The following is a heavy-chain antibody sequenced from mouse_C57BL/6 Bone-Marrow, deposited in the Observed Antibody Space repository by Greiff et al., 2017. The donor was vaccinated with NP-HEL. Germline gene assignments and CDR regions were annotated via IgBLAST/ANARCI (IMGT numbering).Heavy chain of an antibody. D-gene: IGHD2-4*01. J-gene: IGHJ1*03. CDR1: GYTFTTYP. CDR2: FHPYNDDT. V-gene: IGHV1-47*01. CDR3: ARGGKNYYDHWYFDV. Sequence: QVQLQQSGAELVKPGASVKMSCKASGYTFTTYPIEWMKQNHGKSLEWIGNFHPYNDDTKYNEKFKGKATLTVEKSSSTVYLELSRLTSDDSAVYYCARGGKNYYDHWYFDVWGTGTTVTVSS.